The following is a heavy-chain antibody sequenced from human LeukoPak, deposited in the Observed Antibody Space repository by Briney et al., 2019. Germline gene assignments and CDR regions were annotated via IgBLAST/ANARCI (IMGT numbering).Heavy chain of an antibody. CDR2: INPSGGST. CDR1: GYTFTSYY. Sequence: ASVKVSCKASGYTFTSYYMHWVRQAPGRXXXWMGLINPSGGSTSYAQKFQGRVTMTGDTSTSTVYMELSSLRSEDTAVYYCARRRWSTSGNFDYWGQGTLVTVSS. J-gene: IGHJ4*02. D-gene: IGHD6-13*01. V-gene: IGHV1-46*01. CDR3: ARRRWSTSGNFDY.